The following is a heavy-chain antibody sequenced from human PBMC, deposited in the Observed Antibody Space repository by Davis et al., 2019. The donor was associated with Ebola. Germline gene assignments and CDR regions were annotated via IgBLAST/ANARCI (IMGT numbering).Heavy chain of an antibody. Sequence: SETLSLTCAVYGGSISGDYWSWIRHLPEKGLEWIREVNDSGSNNYNLSLKGRVTISADTSKNQFSLNLKSVTATHTAVYYCARRVWASTDWYFDFWSRGTRATVSS. D-gene: IGHD1-26*01. CDR2: VNDSGSN. CDR3: ARRVWASTDWYFDF. J-gene: IGHJ2*01. CDR1: GGSISGDY. V-gene: IGHV4-34*01.